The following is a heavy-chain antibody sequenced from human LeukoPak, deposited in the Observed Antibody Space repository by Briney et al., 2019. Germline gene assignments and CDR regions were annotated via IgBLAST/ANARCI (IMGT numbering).Heavy chain of an antibody. D-gene: IGHD6-19*01. J-gene: IGHJ4*02. CDR2: IYIRGAT. CDR3: ARGHNSGWRNFDY. Sequence: KSSETLSLTCTVSGGSVSSYYWNWIRQPAGKGLEWIGHIYIRGATNYNPSVKSRVTMSVDTSKNQFSLKVSSVTVADTAVYYCARGHNSGWRNFDYWGQGTLVTVSS. V-gene: IGHV4-4*07. CDR1: GGSVSSYY.